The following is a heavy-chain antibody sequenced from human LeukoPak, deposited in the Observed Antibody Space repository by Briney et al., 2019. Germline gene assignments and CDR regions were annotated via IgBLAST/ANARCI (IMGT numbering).Heavy chain of an antibody. J-gene: IGHJ5*02. CDR1: GYTFTGYY. V-gene: IGHV1-2*04. CDR3: ARGGSGGTNSFNWFDP. D-gene: IGHD2-15*01. Sequence: ASVTVSCKASGYTFTGYYMHWVRQAPGQGLEWMGWINPNSGGTNYAQKFQGWVTMTRDTSISTVYMELGRLRSDDTAVYYCARGGSGGTNSFNWFDPWGQGTLVTVSS. CDR2: INPNSGGT.